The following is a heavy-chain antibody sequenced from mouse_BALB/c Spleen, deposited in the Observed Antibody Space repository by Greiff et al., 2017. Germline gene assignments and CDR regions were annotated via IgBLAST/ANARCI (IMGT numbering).Heavy chain of an antibody. Sequence: EVKVVESGGGLVKPGGSLKLSCAASGFTFSSYAMSWVRQTPEKRLEWVASISSGGSTYYPDSVMGRITISSANARNILYLQMSSLRSEDTAMYYCARVTFYWYFDVWGAGTTVTVSS. CDR2: ISSGGST. J-gene: IGHJ1*01. CDR1: GFTFSSYA. D-gene: IGHD1-3*01. V-gene: IGHV5-6-5*01. CDR3: ARVTFYWYFDV.